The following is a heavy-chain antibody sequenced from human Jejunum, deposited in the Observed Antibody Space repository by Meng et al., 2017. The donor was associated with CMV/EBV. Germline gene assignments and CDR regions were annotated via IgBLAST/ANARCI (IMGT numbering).Heavy chain of an antibody. CDR1: FSLTSRPVA. Sequence: FSLTSRPVAVGWIRQHTGMALEWLAFIYWDDDKRCNPSLKNRLTITKDAPKTQVALTMTNMDPADTGTYHCVHRKDYSGNWNGGSADYWGQGALVTVSS. V-gene: IGHV2-5*02. J-gene: IGHJ4*02. D-gene: IGHD1-1*01. CDR2: IYWDDDK. CDR3: VHRKDYSGNWNGGSADY.